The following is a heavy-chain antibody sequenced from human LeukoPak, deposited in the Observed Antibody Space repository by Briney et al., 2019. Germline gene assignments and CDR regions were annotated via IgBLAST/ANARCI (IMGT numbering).Heavy chain of an antibody. J-gene: IGHJ3*02. CDR1: GFTSSSYS. CDR3: ARMDPDAFDI. V-gene: IGHV3-21*01. Sequence: GGSLRLSCTASGFTSSSYSMNWVRQAPGKGLEWVSSISSSSSYIYYADSVKGRFTISRDNAENSLYLQMNSLRAEDTAVYYCARMDPDAFDIWGQGTMVTVSS. D-gene: IGHD2-2*03. CDR2: ISSSSSYI.